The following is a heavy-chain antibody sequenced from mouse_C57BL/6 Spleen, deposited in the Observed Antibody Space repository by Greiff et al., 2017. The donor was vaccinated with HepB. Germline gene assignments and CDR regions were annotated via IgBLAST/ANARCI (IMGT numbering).Heavy chain of an antibody. CDR1: GFTFSDYY. Sequence: EVQRVESEGGLVQPGSSMKLSCTASGFTFSDYYMAWVRQVPEKGLEWVANINYDGSSTYYLDSLKSRFIISRDNAKNILYLQMSSLKSEDTATYYCARDKDYYGSGGFDVWGTGTTVTVSS. CDR2: INYDGSST. J-gene: IGHJ1*03. CDR3: ARDKDYYGSGGFDV. V-gene: IGHV5-16*01. D-gene: IGHD1-1*01.